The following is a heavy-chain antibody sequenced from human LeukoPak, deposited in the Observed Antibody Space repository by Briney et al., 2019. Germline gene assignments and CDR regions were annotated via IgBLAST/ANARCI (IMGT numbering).Heavy chain of an antibody. V-gene: IGHV4-38-2*02. CDR1: GYSISSGYY. CDR3: ARVAAMVREDAFDI. Sequence: PSETLSLTCTVSGYSISSGYYWGWIRPPPGKGLEWIGSIYHSGSTYYNPSLKSRVTKSVDTSKNQFSLKLSSVTAADTAVYYCARVAAMVREDAFDIWGQGTMVTVSS. D-gene: IGHD5-18*01. J-gene: IGHJ3*02. CDR2: IYHSGST.